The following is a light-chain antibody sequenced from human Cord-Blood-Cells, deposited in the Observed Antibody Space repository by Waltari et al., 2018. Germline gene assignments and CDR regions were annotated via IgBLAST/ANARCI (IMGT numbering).Light chain of an antibody. V-gene: IGKV2-28*01. CDR1: QSLLHSNGYNY. CDR3: MQALQTPIT. Sequence: TVMTQSPLSLAVTPGEPASIPCRSSQSLLHSNGYNYLDWYLQKPGQSPQLLIYLGSNRASGVPDRFSGSGSGTDFTLKISRVEAADVGVYYCMQALQTPITFGQGTRLEIK. J-gene: IGKJ5*01. CDR2: LGS.